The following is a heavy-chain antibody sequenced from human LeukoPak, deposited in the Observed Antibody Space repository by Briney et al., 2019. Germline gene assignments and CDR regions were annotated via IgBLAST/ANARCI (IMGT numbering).Heavy chain of an antibody. CDR3: AKSSGSYPYYFDY. V-gene: IGHV3-23*01. D-gene: IGHD1-26*01. J-gene: IGHJ4*02. CDR1: GFTFSSYA. CDR2: ISGSGGGT. Sequence: GGSLRLSCAASGFTFSSYAMSWVRQAPGKGLEWVSAISGSGGGTYYADPVKGRFTISRDNSKNTLYLQMVSLRAEDTAVYYCAKSSGSYPYYFDYWGQGTLVTVSS.